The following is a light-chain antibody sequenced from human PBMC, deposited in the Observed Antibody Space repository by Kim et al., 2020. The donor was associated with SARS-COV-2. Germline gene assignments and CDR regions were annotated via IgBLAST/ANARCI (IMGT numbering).Light chain of an antibody. V-gene: IGKV3-15*01. CDR3: QHYNNWPPWT. Sequence: VSPGERVTLSRRASQSVSTNLAWYQQKPGQAPRLLIYGASTRATGIPARFSGSGSGTEFTLTISSLQSEDFALYYCQHYNNWPPWTFGQGTKLEI. CDR2: GAS. CDR1: QSVSTN. J-gene: IGKJ1*01.